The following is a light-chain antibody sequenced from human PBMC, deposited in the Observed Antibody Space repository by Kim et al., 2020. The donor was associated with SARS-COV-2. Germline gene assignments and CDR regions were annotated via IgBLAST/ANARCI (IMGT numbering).Light chain of an antibody. J-gene: IGKJ1*01. Sequence: SASVGDRVTITCRASQSISIWLAWYQQKPGKAPKLLIYDASSLESGAPSRFSGSGSGTEFTLTISSLQPDDSATYYCQQYHSDWTFGQGTKVDIK. CDR2: DAS. CDR3: QQYHSDWT. V-gene: IGKV1-5*01. CDR1: QSISIW.